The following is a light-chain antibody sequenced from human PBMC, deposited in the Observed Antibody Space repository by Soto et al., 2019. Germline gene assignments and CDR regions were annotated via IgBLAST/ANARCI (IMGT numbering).Light chain of an antibody. CDR2: GAS. J-gene: IGKJ1*01. CDR1: QSLGSD. V-gene: IGKV3-15*01. CDR3: QQYYNWPRT. Sequence: EIVMTQSPGTLSLSLGDTATLSCRASQSLGSDLAWYQQKPGQAPRLLIFGASARPTGIPARISGSGSGTEFTLTISSLRSEDFAVYFCQQYYNWPRTFGQGTKVEI.